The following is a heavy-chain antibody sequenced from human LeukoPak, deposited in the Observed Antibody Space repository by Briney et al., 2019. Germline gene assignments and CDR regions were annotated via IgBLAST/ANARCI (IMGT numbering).Heavy chain of an antibody. V-gene: IGHV3-48*03. CDR1: GFTFSSYE. CDR3: ARDGSSGYYSTPDAFDI. Sequence: GGSLRLSCAASGFTFSSYEMNWVRQAPEKGLEWVSYISSSGSTIYYADSVKGRFAISRDNAKNSLYLQMNSLRAEDTAVYYCARDGSSGYYSTPDAFDIWGQGTMVTVSS. J-gene: IGHJ3*02. D-gene: IGHD3-22*01. CDR2: ISSSGSTI.